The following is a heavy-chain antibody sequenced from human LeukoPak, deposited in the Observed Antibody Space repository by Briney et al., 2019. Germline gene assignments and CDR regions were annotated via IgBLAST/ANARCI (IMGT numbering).Heavy chain of an antibody. CDR2: ISLTGRT. CDR1: GGSITSTNW. Sequence: PGTLSLTCGVSGGSITSTNWWSWVRQPPGQGLEWIGEISLTGRTNYNPSLIGRVIMSLDESRNQLSLTLTSVTAADTAMYYCTRESGPYCPFGYWGQGTLVVVPS. V-gene: IGHV4-4*03. J-gene: IGHJ4*02. CDR3: TRESGPYCPFGY. D-gene: IGHD1-26*01.